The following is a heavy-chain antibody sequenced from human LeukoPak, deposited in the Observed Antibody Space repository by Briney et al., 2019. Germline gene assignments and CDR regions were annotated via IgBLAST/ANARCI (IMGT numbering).Heavy chain of an antibody. Sequence: GASVKVSCKASGYTFTGYYMHWVRQAPGQGLEWMGWINPNSGGTNYAQKFQGRVTITRDTSASTAYMELSSLRSEDTAVYYCARDMDYYDSSGYGAFDIWGQGTMVTVSS. J-gene: IGHJ3*02. V-gene: IGHV1-2*02. CDR1: GYTFTGYY. CDR3: ARDMDYYDSSGYGAFDI. D-gene: IGHD3-22*01. CDR2: INPNSGGT.